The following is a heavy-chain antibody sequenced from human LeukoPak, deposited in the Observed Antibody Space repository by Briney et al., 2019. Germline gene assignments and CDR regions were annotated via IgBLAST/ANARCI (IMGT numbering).Heavy chain of an antibody. CDR1: GYTFTGYY. V-gene: IGHV1-2*02. J-gene: IGHJ6*03. Sequence: GASVKVSCKASGYTFTGYYMHWVRQAPGQGLEWMGWVNPDSGGTNCAQKFQGRVTMTRDTSITTAYMELSRLRSDDTAVYYCARRMVVPAAIGYYYYYYMDVWGKGTTVTISS. D-gene: IGHD2-2*02. CDR3: ARRMVVPAAIGYYYYYYMDV. CDR2: VNPDSGGT.